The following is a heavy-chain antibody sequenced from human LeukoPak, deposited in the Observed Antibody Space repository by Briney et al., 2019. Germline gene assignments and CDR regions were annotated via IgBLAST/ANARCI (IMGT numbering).Heavy chain of an antibody. CDR3: ARIVGASLLFEY. Sequence: ASVKVSCKASGYTFTSYGISWVRQALGQGLEWMGWISAYNGNTNYARRLQGRVTMTTDTSTSTAYMELRSLRSDDTAVYYCARIVGASLLFEYWGQGTLVTVSS. V-gene: IGHV1-18*01. CDR2: ISAYNGNT. J-gene: IGHJ4*02. CDR1: GYTFTSYG. D-gene: IGHD1-26*01.